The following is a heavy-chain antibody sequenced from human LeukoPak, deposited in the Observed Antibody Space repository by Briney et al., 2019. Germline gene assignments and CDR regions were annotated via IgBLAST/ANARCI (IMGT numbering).Heavy chain of an antibody. CDR1: RFIFSTYG. Sequence: GGSLRLSCAASRFIFSTYGMHWVRQAPGKGLEWVAFIRPDGSNEYYAASVRGRFAISRDNSQNTLHLQMNSLRLEDTAVYYCVKDWGVIPDYTADGFDIWGPGTMVTVSS. CDR3: VKDWGVIPDYTADGFDI. D-gene: IGHD3-10*01. J-gene: IGHJ3*02. V-gene: IGHV3-30*02. CDR2: IRPDGSNE.